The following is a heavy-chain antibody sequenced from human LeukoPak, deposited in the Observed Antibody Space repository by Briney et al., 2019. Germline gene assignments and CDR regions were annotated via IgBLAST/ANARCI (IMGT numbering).Heavy chain of an antibody. J-gene: IGHJ6*03. CDR2: IDGSGSDI. D-gene: IGHD7-27*01. V-gene: IGHV3-21*01. CDR1: GFNFYTYT. Sequence: GGSLRLSCAASGFNFYTYTMNWVRQAPGKGLEWVSSIDGSGSDIHYADSMTGRFIISRDNAKNSIDLQVSSLRAEDTAVYYCDKSGGNWGSHYYYMDVWGKGTTVTVSS. CDR3: DKSGGNWGSHYYYMDV.